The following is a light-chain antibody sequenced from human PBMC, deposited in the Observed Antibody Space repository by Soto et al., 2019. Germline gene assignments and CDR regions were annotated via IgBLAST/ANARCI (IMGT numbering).Light chain of an antibody. Sequence: EIVMTQSPATLSVTPGERATLSCRASQSVSSNLAWYQQKPGQAPRLLIYGASTRATGIPARFSGSGSGTDFTLTINSLQPEDFAVYYCQQLESYPSTFGGGSKVAIK. V-gene: IGKV3-15*01. CDR3: QQLESYPST. CDR2: GAS. J-gene: IGKJ4*01. CDR1: QSVSSN.